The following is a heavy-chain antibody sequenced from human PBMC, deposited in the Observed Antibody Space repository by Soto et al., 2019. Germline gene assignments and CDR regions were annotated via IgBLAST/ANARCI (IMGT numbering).Heavy chain of an antibody. Sequence: QVQLVQSGAEVKKPGASVKVSCKASGYTFTSYDINWVRQATGQGLEWMGWMNPNSGNTGYAQKFQGRVTMTRITSISTAYMELSSLRSEDTAVYYCARNGYSSSWSQSGWFDPWGQGTLVTVSS. J-gene: IGHJ5*02. CDR1: GYTFTSYD. CDR3: ARNGYSSSWSQSGWFDP. V-gene: IGHV1-8*01. CDR2: MNPNSGNT. D-gene: IGHD6-13*01.